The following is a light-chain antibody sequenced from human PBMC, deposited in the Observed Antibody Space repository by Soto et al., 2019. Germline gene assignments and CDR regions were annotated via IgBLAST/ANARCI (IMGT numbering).Light chain of an antibody. J-gene: IGKJ5*01. CDR3: QQRSNWPIT. Sequence: EFVLTQSPGTLSLSPGERATLSCRASQSLTSSFIAWYQQRPGQAPRLLIYDTSSRASGIPDRFSGSGSGTDFTLTISSLEPEDFAVYYCQQRSNWPITFGQGTRLEIK. CDR1: QSLTSSF. V-gene: IGKV3-11*01. CDR2: DTS.